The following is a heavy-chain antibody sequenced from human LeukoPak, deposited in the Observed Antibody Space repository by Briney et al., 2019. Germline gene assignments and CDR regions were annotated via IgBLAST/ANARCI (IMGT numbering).Heavy chain of an antibody. CDR1: GGSISGGFH. CDR3: ARSYYYGSGSYGMDV. V-gene: IGHV4-31*03. CDR2: IYYSGST. Sequence: PSETLSLTCTVSGGSISGGFHWTWLRQHPGKGLEWIGYIYYSGSTDYNPSLKSRVTISVDTSKKQFSLKLNSVTAADTAVYYCARSYYYGSGSYGMDVWGQGTTVTVSS. D-gene: IGHD3-10*01. J-gene: IGHJ6*02.